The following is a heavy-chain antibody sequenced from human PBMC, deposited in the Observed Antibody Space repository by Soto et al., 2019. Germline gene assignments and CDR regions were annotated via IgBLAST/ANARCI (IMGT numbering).Heavy chain of an antibody. J-gene: IGHJ6*02. CDR3: ARGGYYYYGMDV. Sequence: GGSLRLSCAASGFTFSSYAMKWVRQAPGKGLEWVSLIGESGTPTYYADSVKGRFTISRDNSGNTLFLEMYSLRAEDTAVYYCARGGYYYYGMDVWGQGTTVTVSS. V-gene: IGHV3-23*01. D-gene: IGHD3-16*01. CDR2: IGESGTPT. CDR1: GFTFSSYA.